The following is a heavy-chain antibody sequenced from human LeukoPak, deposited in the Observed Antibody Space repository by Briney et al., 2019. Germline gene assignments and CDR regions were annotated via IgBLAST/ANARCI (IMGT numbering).Heavy chain of an antibody. J-gene: IGHJ4*02. V-gene: IGHV4-59*08. D-gene: IGHD6-13*01. CDR3: ARLMNIAAADF. CDR2: IYYSGSS. CDR1: GGSITSYY. Sequence: SETLSLTCTVSGGSITSYYWSWIRQLPGKGLEWIGYIYYSGSSNYNPSLKSRVTISVDMSKNQFSLKLTSATAADTAVYYCARLMNIAAADFWGQGTLVTVSS.